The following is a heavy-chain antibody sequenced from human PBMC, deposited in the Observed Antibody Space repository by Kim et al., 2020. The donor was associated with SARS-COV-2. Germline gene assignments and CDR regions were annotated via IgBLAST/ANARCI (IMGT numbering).Heavy chain of an antibody. CDR3: ASLNQGPNWFDP. CDR1: GGSIRSSYW. J-gene: IGHJ5*02. V-gene: IGHV4-4*02. Sequence: SETLSLTCAVSGGSIRSSYWWSWVRQPPGKGLEWIGEIYHSGSTNYNPSLKSRVSISVDKSKNHFSLKLSSVTAADTAVYYCASLNQGPNWFDPWGQGTLVTVSS. CDR2: IYHSGST.